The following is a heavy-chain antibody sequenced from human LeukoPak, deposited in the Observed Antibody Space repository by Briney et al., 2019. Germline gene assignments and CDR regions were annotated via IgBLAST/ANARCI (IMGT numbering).Heavy chain of an antibody. CDR1: GFTFSSHW. CDR2: IKEDGTRK. CDR3: VSFYETY. V-gene: IGHV3-7*01. J-gene: IGHJ4*02. Sequence: GGSLRLSCAASGFTFSSHWMTWVRQAPGKGLEWVANIKEDGTRKNYMDSVKGRFTISRDNAKNTVYLQMNSLRAEDTAVYYCVSFYETYWGRGTLVTVSS. D-gene: IGHD2/OR15-2a*01.